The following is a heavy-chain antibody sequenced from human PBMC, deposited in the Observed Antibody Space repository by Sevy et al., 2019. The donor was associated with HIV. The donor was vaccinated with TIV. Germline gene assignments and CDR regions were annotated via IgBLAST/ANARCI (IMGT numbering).Heavy chain of an antibody. CDR1: GFTFSSYW. CDR3: ARAQQVTMLVVIGGLYFDF. CDR2: IKQDMSEK. V-gene: IGHV3-7*01. J-gene: IGHJ4*02. D-gene: IGHD3-22*01. Sequence: GGSLRLSCAASGFTFSSYWMTWVRQAPGKGLEWVANIKQDMSEKYYADSVKGRFTISRDNARNSLYLQMEGLRAEDTAVYYCARAQQVTMLVVIGGLYFDFWGQGTLFTVSS.